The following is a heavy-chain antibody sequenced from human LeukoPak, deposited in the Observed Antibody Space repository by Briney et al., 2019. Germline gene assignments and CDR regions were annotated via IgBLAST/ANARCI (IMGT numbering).Heavy chain of an antibody. CDR3: ARDRSSSWLNYYYYYGMDV. CDR1: GGSFSGYY. Sequence: SETLSLTCAVYGGSFSGYYWSWIRHPPGKGLEWIGEINHSGSTNYKPSLKSRVTISVDTSKNQFSLKLSSVTAADTAVYYCARDRSSSWLNYYYYYGMDVWGQGTTVTVSS. V-gene: IGHV4-34*01. CDR2: INHSGST. D-gene: IGHD6-13*01. J-gene: IGHJ6*02.